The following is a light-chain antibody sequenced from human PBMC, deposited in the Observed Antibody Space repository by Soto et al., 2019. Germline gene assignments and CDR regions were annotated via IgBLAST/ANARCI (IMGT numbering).Light chain of an antibody. CDR1: KLGDKY. CDR2: QDS. V-gene: IGLV3-1*01. Sequence: SYELTQPPSVSVSPGQTASITCSGDKLGDKYACWYQQKPGRSPVLVIYQDSKRPSGIPERFSGSNSGNTATLTISGTQAMDEADYYCQAWDSSTALVFGGGTKLTVL. J-gene: IGLJ2*01. CDR3: QAWDSSTALV.